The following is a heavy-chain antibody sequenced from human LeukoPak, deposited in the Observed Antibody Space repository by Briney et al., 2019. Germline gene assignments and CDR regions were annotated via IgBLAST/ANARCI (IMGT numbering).Heavy chain of an antibody. CDR1: GYTSTNYG. Sequence: ASVKVSCKASGYTSTNYGISWVRQSPGQGLEWMGWMNADNGNTNYAQKLQGRVTMTTDTSTSTAYMELRSLTSDDTAVYYCARPEGRGANEWVHWGQGTLVTVSS. CDR2: MNADNGNT. D-gene: IGHD1-26*01. CDR3: ARPEGRGANEWVH. V-gene: IGHV1-18*01. J-gene: IGHJ4*02.